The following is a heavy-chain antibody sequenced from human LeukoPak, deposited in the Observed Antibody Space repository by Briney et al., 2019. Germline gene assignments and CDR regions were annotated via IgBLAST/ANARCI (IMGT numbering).Heavy chain of an antibody. Sequence: SETLSLTCTVSGGSISSGGYYWSWIRQPPGKGLEWIGYIYYSGSTYYNPSLKSRVTISVDTSKNQFSLKLSSVTAADTAVYYCARMNIVVVPAATFDYWGQGTLVTVSS. CDR3: ARMNIVVVPAATFDY. V-gene: IGHV4-30-4*01. D-gene: IGHD2-2*01. CDR1: GGSISSGGYY. CDR2: IYYSGST. J-gene: IGHJ4*02.